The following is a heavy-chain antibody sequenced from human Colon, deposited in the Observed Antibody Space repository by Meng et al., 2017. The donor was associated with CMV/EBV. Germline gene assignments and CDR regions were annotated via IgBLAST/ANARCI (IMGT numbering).Heavy chain of an antibody. CDR2: ISNSGSTI. J-gene: IGHJ4*02. CDR3: ARGSYLSY. Sequence: GGSLRLSCAASGFTFSTYWMSWVRQAPGKGLEWISYISNSGSTIYYADSVKGRFTISRDTAENALYLQMNSLRPEDTAVYYCARGSYLSYWGQGTLVTVSS. D-gene: IGHD3-10*01. CDR1: GFTFSTYW. V-gene: IGHV3-48*04.